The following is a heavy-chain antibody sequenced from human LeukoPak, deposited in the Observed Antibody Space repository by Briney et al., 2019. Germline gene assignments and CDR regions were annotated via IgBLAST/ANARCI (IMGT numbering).Heavy chain of an antibody. J-gene: IGHJ5*02. V-gene: IGHV4-4*07. CDR2: IYTSGST. D-gene: IGHD3-10*01. CDR3: ARKARGVRGVIWFDP. CDR1: GDSISSYY. Sequence: SETLSLTCTVSGDSISSYYWTWIRQPAGKRLEWIGRIYTSGSTNYNPSLKSRVTISVDTSKNQFSLKLSSVTAADTAMYYCARKARGVRGVIWFDPWGQGTLVTVSS.